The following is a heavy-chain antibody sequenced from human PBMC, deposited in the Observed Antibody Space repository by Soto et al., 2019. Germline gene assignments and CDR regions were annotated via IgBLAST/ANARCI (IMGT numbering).Heavy chain of an antibody. CDR1: GFTVSSNY. J-gene: IGHJ6*03. Sequence: EVQLVESGGGLVQPGGSLRLSCAASGFTVSSNYMSWVRQAPGKGLERVSVIYSGGSTYYADSVKGRFNISRDNSTNKLYLQRNSLRAEDTAVYYCARERGVAALYYYYYMDVWGKGTTVTVSS. CDR2: IYSGGST. V-gene: IGHV3-66*01. CDR3: ARERGVAALYYYYYMDV. D-gene: IGHD2-15*01.